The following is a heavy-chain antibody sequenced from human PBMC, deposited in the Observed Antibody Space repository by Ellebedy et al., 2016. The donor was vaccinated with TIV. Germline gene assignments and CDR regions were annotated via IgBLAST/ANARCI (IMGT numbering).Heavy chain of an antibody. Sequence: QTLSLTCAISGDRVPSNSAGWNWIRQPPSGGLEWLGRTYYRSKWYNEYAVYVQSQITINPDTSKKQFTLQLNSVTPEDTAFYYCARSRNGYGPPLDYWGQGTLVTVSS. CDR2: TYYRSKWYN. CDR3: ARSRNGYGPPLDY. J-gene: IGHJ4*02. D-gene: IGHD1-1*01. V-gene: IGHV6-1*01. CDR1: GDRVPSNSAG.